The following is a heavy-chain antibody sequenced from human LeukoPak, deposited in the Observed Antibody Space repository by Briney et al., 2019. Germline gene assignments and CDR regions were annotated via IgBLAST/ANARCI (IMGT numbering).Heavy chain of an antibody. CDR1: GFTFSSYA. D-gene: IGHD3-22*01. V-gene: IGHV3-30-3*01. CDR2: ISYDGSNK. CDR3: ARSGVVVNGDLDY. J-gene: IGHJ4*02. Sequence: GGSLRLSCAASGFTFSSYAMHWVRQAPGKGLEWVAVISYDGSNKYYADSVKGRFTISRDNSKNTLYLQMNSLRAEDTAVYYCARSGVVVNGDLDYWGQGTLVTVSS.